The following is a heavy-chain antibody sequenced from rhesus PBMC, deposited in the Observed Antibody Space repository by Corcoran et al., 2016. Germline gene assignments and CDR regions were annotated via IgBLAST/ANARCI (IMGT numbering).Heavy chain of an antibody. J-gene: IGHJ4*01. CDR2: ISNNTGNP. Sequence: QVQLVQSGAEVKQPGASVKVSCKAPGYTCTSDGVNWVRQAPGQRLEWMGGISNNTGNPTYAQGFKERFTFSMDTSISTTYLQISSLKAEDTAVYYCARESSNYGTYYFDYWGQGVLVTVSS. D-gene: IGHD4-23*01. V-gene: IGHV7-114*01. CDR1: GYTCTSDG. CDR3: ARESSNYGTYYFDY.